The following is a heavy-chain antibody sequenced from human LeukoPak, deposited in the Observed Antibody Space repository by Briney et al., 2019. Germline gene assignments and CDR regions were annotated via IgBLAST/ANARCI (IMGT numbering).Heavy chain of an antibody. V-gene: IGHV4-39*07. CDR1: GGSITSSGYY. D-gene: IGHD3-10*01. Sequence: SETLSLTCSVSGGSITSSGYYWGWIRQPPEKGLEWIASLYYSGSPYYNPSLKSRVTMSVDTSANQFSLKLSSLTAADTAVYYCARNSSGSGRIDYWGQGTLVTVSS. CDR2: LYYSGSP. J-gene: IGHJ4*02. CDR3: ARNSSGSGRIDY.